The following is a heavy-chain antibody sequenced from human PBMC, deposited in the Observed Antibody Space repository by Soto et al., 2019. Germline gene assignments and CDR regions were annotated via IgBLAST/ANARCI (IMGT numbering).Heavy chain of an antibody. D-gene: IGHD3-10*01. CDR3: ANPNYGSGSYYEGRLDY. Sequence: PGGSLRLSCAASGFTFSSYAMSWVRQAPGKGLEWVSAISGSGGSTYYADSVKGRFTISRDNSKNTLYLQMNSLRAEDTAVYYCANPNYGSGSYYEGRLDYWGQGTLVTVSS. J-gene: IGHJ4*02. CDR2: ISGSGGST. CDR1: GFTFSSYA. V-gene: IGHV3-23*01.